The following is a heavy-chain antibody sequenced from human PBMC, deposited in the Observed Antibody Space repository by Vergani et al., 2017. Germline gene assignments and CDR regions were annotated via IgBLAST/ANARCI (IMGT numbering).Heavy chain of an antibody. V-gene: IGHV3-74*01. J-gene: IGHJ3*02. CDR3: AREGPGDAFDI. CDR1: GFTFSDYW. Sequence: VQLVESGGGLVKPGGSLRLSCAASGFTFSDYWMHWVRQAPGKGLVWVSRINSDGSSTSYADSVKGRFTISRDNSKNTLYLQMNSLRAEDTAVYYCAREGPGDAFDIWGQGTMVTVSS. CDR2: INSDGSST.